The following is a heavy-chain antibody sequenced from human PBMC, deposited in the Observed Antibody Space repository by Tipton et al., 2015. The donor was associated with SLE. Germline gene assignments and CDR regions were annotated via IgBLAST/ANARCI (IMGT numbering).Heavy chain of an antibody. CDR3: ASDRLPGDHDAFDI. CDR2: IDHSGST. J-gene: IGHJ3*02. CDR1: GGSISSGGYY. Sequence: TLSLTCTVSGGSISSGGYYWSWIRQHPGKGLEWIGEIDHSGSTNYNPSLKSRVTISVDTSKNQFSLKLSSVTAADTAVYYCASDRLPGDHDAFDIWGQGTMVTVSS. D-gene: IGHD7-27*01. V-gene: IGHV4-31*03.